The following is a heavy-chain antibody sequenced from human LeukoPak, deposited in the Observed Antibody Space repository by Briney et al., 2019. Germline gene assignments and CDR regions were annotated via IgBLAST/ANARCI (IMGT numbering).Heavy chain of an antibody. CDR3: ARVDCGGDCSLFDL. J-gene: IGHJ5*02. CDR2: IRCNNYGGTT. Sequence: GGSLRLSCTTSGFTFGDFSMSWFRLAPGRGLEWLTFIRCNNYGGTTEYAASVRGRFIMSRDDSKRVAFLQMNSLKTEDTAVYYCARVDCGGDCSLFDLWGRGTLVTVSS. D-gene: IGHD2-21*02. CDR1: GFTFGDFS. V-gene: IGHV3-49*03.